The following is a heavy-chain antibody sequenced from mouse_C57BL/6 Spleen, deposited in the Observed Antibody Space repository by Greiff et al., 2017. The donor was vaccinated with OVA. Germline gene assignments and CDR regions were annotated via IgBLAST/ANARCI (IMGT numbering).Heavy chain of an antibody. V-gene: IGHV1-15*01. J-gene: IGHJ4*01. CDR2: IDPETGGT. Sequence: VQLQQSGAELVRPGASVTLSCKASGYTFTDYEMHWVKQTPVHGLEWIGAIDPETGGTAYNQKFTGKAILTADKSSSTAYLELRSLTSEDSAVYYCTRYYYGNYYAMDYWGQGTSVTVSS. D-gene: IGHD1-1*01. CDR1: GYTFTDYE. CDR3: TRYYYGNYYAMDY.